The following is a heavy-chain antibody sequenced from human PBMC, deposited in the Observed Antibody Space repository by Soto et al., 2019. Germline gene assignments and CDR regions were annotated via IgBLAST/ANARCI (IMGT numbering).Heavy chain of an antibody. D-gene: IGHD5-18*01. CDR1: GGTFSSYA. V-gene: IGHV1-69*13. J-gene: IGHJ6*02. CDR3: AHSGYSYGYGMDV. Sequence: AASVKVSCKASGGTFSSYAISWVRQAPGQGLEWMGGIIPIFGTANYAQKFQGRVTITADESTSTAYMELSSLRSEDTAVYYCAHSGYSYGYGMDVWGQGTTVTVSS. CDR2: IIPIFGTA.